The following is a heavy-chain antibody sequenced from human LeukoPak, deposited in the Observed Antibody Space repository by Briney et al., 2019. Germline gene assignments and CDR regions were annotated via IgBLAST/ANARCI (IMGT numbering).Heavy chain of an antibody. Sequence: PSQTLSLTCAVSGGSISSGGYSWNWIRQPPGKGLEWIGYIYNSGSTSYNPSLKSRVTISVDTSKNQFSLKLSSVTAADTAVYYCARERKQRDIAVVVAARYYFDYWGQGTLVTVSS. CDR1: GGSISSGGYS. J-gene: IGHJ4*02. CDR2: IYNSGST. CDR3: ARERKQRDIAVVVAARYYFDY. D-gene: IGHD2-15*01. V-gene: IGHV4-30-4*07.